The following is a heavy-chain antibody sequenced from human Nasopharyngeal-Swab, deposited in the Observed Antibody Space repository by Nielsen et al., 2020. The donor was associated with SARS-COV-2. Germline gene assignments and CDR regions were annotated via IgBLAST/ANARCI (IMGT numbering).Heavy chain of an antibody. V-gene: IGHV3-23*01. Sequence: GESLKISCAASGFTFSDYAMGWVRQAPGKGLEWVSLITGSAGRSDYADSVKGRFTISRDNSKSTLYLQLNSLRAEDTAIYYCAKDNVTGTTGWIDPWGQGTLVTVSS. CDR2: ITGSAGRS. CDR3: AKDNVTGTTGWIDP. D-gene: IGHD1-20*01. CDR1: GFTFSDYA. J-gene: IGHJ5*02.